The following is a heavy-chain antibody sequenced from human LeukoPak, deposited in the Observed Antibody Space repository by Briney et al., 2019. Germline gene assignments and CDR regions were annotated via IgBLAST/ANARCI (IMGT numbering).Heavy chain of an antibody. V-gene: IGHV4-4*02. CDR2: IYHSGST. Sequence: SETLSLTCAVPGGSISSSNWWSWVRRPPGKGLEWIGEIYHSGSTNYNPSLKSRVTISVDKSKNQFSLKLSSVTAADTAVYYCARSYCGGDCYSSLDYWGQGTLVTVSS. CDR1: GGSISSSNW. D-gene: IGHD2-21*02. J-gene: IGHJ4*02. CDR3: ARSYCGGDCYSSLDY.